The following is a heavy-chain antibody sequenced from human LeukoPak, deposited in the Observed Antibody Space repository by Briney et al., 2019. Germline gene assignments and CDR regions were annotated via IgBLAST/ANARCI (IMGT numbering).Heavy chain of an antibody. CDR3: ARDLTYRGSLDY. J-gene: IGHJ4*02. D-gene: IGHD1-26*01. V-gene: IGHV3-7*01. Sequence: GGSLRLSCAASGFTFSTYGIHWVRQAPGKGLEWVANIKQDGSEKYYVDSVKGRFTISRDNAKNSLYLQMNSLRAEDTAVYYCARDLTYRGSLDYWGQGTLVTVSS. CDR2: IKQDGSEK. CDR1: GFTFSTYG.